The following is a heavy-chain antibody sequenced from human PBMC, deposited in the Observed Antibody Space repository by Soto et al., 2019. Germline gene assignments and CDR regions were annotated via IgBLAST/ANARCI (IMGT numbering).Heavy chain of an antibody. CDR3: AKVRPEQHRGIKWFGP. Sequence: VGSLRLSCAASGFTFSSYAMSWVRQAPGKGLEWVSAISGSGGSTYYADSVKGRFTISGDNSKNTLYLQMNSLRAEDTAVYYLAKVRPEQHRGIKWFGPWGQGTLVTVSS. D-gene: IGHD6-13*01. V-gene: IGHV3-23*01. J-gene: IGHJ5*02. CDR2: ISGSGGST. CDR1: GFTFSSYA.